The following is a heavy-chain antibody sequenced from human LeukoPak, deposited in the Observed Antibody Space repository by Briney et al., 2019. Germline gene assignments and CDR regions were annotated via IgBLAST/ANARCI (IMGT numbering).Heavy chain of an antibody. J-gene: IGHJ5*02. Sequence: SETLSLTCTVSGGSISSYYWSWIRQPAGKGLEWIGRIYTRGSTNYNPSLKSRVTMSVDTSKNQFSLKLSSVTAADTAVYYCARDGRYYYGSGSYSVNWFDPWGQGTLVTVSS. V-gene: IGHV4-4*07. D-gene: IGHD3-10*01. CDR2: IYTRGST. CDR3: ARDGRYYYGSGSYSVNWFDP. CDR1: GGSISSYY.